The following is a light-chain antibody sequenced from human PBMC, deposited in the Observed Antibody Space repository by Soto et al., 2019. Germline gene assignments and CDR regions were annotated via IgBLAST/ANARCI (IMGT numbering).Light chain of an antibody. V-gene: IGLV2-14*01. CDR2: DVS. CDR3: SSKRGSTGV. J-gene: IGLJ1*01. CDR1: SSDVGGYDY. Sequence: QSVLTQPASVSGSPGQTITISRTGTSSDVGGYDYVSWHQQHPGKAPKLMIYDVSKRPSGVSNRFSGSKSGNTASLTISGLQAEDEADYYCSSKRGSTGVFGTGTKVTVL.